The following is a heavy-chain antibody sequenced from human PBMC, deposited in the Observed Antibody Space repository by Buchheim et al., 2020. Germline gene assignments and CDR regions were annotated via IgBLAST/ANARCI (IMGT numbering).Heavy chain of an antibody. CDR1: GGSISSGDYY. D-gene: IGHD6-13*01. CDR3: ASTRWYKYSSSWYLNFDY. Sequence: QVQLQQWGAGLLKPSQTLSLTCTVSGGSISSGDYYWSWIRQPPGKGLEWIGYIYYSGSTYHNPSLKSRVTISVDTSKNQFSLKLSSVTAADTAVYYCASTRWYKYSSSWYLNFDYWGQGTL. J-gene: IGHJ4*02. V-gene: IGHV4-30-4*01. CDR2: IYYSGST.